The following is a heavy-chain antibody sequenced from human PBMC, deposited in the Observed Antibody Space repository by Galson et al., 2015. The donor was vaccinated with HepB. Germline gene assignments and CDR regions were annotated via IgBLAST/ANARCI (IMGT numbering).Heavy chain of an antibody. Sequence: SLRLSCAVSGFTVDAYEMHWVRQAPGKGLEWVAVMSIDGRRQVYIDSVKGRFSISRDSSKNTLYLEVNSLRVDDTAVYYGARDMIPASPDYFDYWGRGTLVTVSS. CDR1: GFTVDAYE. V-gene: IGHV3-30*04. J-gene: IGHJ4*02. CDR2: MSIDGRRQ. CDR3: ARDMIPASPDYFDY. D-gene: IGHD3-22*01.